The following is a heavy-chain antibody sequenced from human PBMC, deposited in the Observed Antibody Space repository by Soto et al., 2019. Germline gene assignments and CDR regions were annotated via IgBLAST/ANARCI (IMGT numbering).Heavy chain of an antibody. CDR3: ARDPQP. CDR1: GFTFSSDW. CDR2: IKQDGSEK. J-gene: IGHJ5*02. V-gene: IGHV3-7*01. Sequence: GGSLRRSCAASGFTFSSDWMSWVRQAPGKGLEWVANIKQDGSEKYYVDSVKGRFTISRDNAKNSLYLQMNSLRAEDTAVYYCARDPQPWGQGTLVTVSS.